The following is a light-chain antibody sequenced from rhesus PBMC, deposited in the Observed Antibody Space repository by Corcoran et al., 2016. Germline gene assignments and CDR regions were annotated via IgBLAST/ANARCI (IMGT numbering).Light chain of an antibody. CDR2: KAS. Sequence: DIQMTQSPSSLSASVGDTVTITCRASQSISSWLACYQQKPGKAPKLLIFKASSLQSGVPSRFSGSGSGTDFTLTISSLQSEDFATDYCQQYSSSPFTFGPGTKLDIK. V-gene: IGKV1-22*01. CDR1: QSISSW. J-gene: IGKJ3*01. CDR3: QQYSSSPFT.